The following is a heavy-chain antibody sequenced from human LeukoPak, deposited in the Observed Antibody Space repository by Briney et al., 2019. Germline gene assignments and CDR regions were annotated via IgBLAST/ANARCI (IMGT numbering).Heavy chain of an antibody. CDR1: GGSISSYY. V-gene: IGHV4-34*01. J-gene: IGHJ4*02. CDR2: INHSGST. Sequence: SETLSLTCSVSGGSISSYYWSWIRQPPGKGLEWIGEINHSGSTNYNPSLKSRVTISVDTSKNQFSLKLSSVTAADTAVYYCARGRYSSGWSRDVFDYWGQGTLVTVSS. CDR3: ARGRYSSGWSRDVFDY. D-gene: IGHD6-19*01.